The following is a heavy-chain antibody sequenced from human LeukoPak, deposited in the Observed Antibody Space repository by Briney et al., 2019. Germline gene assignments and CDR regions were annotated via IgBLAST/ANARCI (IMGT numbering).Heavy chain of an antibody. CDR1: GFTFSTYT. V-gene: IGHV3-23*01. D-gene: IGHD6-13*01. Sequence: GGSLRLSCAASGFTFSTYTMYWVRHPPGKRLEWVSIIGSSGGIHYADSVKGRFTISRDNSKNTLYLQMNSLRAEDTAVYYCARVAAAGTGLSYWGQGTLVTVSS. CDR3: ARVAAAGTGLSY. J-gene: IGHJ4*02. CDR2: IIGSSGGI.